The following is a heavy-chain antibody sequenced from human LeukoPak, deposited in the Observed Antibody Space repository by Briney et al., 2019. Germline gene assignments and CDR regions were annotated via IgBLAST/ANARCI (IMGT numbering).Heavy chain of an antibody. Sequence: GRSLRLSCAASGFTFSGYGMHWVRQAPGKGLEWVSAISGSGGNTYYADSVKGRFTISRDYSKNTLYLQMNSLRAEDTAVYYCAKAAYSGYYFDYWGQGTLVTVSS. CDR2: ISGSGGNT. CDR3: AKAAYSGYYFDY. V-gene: IGHV3-23*01. D-gene: IGHD1-26*01. CDR1: GFTFSGYG. J-gene: IGHJ4*02.